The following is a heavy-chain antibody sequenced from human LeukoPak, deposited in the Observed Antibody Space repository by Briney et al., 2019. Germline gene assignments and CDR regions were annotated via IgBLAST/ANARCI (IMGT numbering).Heavy chain of an antibody. V-gene: IGHV1-3*03. CDR3: ARSGGSRGTVTPPGDF. J-gene: IGHJ4*02. CDR1: GYSFTSYA. Sequence: ASVKVSCKASGYSFTSYAMHWVRQAPGQTLEWLGWISAANGYTVYSQEFQGRLTITRDTSASTVYMDLSSLKSEDMAVYYCARSGGSRGTVTPPGDFWGQGTLVTVSS. D-gene: IGHD4-17*01. CDR2: ISAANGYT.